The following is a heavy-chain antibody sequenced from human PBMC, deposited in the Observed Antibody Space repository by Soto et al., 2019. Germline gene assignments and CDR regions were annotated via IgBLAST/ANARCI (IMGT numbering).Heavy chain of an antibody. Sequence: ASVKVSCKASGYTFTSYGISWVRQAPGQGLEWMGWISAYNGNTNYAQKLQGRVTMTTDTSTSTAYMELRSLRSDDTAVYYCARALKIYYDYIWGSYRPSSFDYWGQGTLVTVSS. J-gene: IGHJ4*02. CDR3: ARALKIYYDYIWGSYRPSSFDY. CDR1: GYTFTSYG. V-gene: IGHV1-18*01. D-gene: IGHD3-16*02. CDR2: ISAYNGNT.